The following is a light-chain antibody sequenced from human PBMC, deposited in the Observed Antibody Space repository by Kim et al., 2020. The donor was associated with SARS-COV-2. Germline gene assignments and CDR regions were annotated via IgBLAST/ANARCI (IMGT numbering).Light chain of an antibody. CDR2: VNNDGSH. J-gene: IGLJ3*02. Sequence: ASVKLTCDLSSGHSSNAIAWHQQQSEKGPRFLMKVNNDGSHNKGDGIPDRFSGSSSGTERYLTISSLQSEDEADYYCQTWGTGNWVFGGGTQLTVL. CDR1: SGHSSNA. V-gene: IGLV4-69*01. CDR3: QTWGTGNWV.